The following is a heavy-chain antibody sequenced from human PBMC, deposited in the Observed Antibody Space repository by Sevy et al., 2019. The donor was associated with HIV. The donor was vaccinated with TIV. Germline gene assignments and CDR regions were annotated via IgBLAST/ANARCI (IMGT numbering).Heavy chain of an antibody. J-gene: IGHJ6*02. D-gene: IGHD2-15*01. CDR1: GFTFSSYE. CDR2: ISGSGSTI. Sequence: GGSLRLSCAASGFTFSSYEMNWVRQAPGKGLEWVSYISGSGSTIYYADSVKGRFTISRDNAKNSLYLQMNSLRAEDTAVYYCARAVVRHYYYYGMDVWGQGTTVTVSS. V-gene: IGHV3-48*03. CDR3: ARAVVRHYYYYGMDV.